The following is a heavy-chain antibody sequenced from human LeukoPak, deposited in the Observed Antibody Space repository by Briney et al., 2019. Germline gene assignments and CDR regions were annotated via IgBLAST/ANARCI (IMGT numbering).Heavy chain of an antibody. V-gene: IGHV4-59*01. CDR3: ARGGGGSYWAAHYGMDV. CDR2: IYYSGST. Sequence: SETLSLTCTVSGGSISSYYWSWIRQPPGKGLEWIGYIYYSGSTNYNPSLKGRVTISVDTSKNQFSLKLSSVTAADTAVYYCARGGGGSYWAAHYGMDVWGQGTTVTVSS. J-gene: IGHJ6*02. CDR1: GGSISSYY. D-gene: IGHD1-26*01.